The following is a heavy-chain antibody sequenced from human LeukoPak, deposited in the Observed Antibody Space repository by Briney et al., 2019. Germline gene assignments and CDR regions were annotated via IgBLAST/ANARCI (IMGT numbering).Heavy chain of an antibody. V-gene: IGHV3-30*04. J-gene: IGHJ6*03. CDR3: VKGIRRLVGTIPGLRRDHYMDV. CDR1: GFTFSSYA. D-gene: IGHD1-26*01. CDR2: ISYDGSNK. Sequence: PGGSLRLSCAASGFTFSSYAMHWVRQAPGKGLEWVAVISYDGSNKYYADSVKGRFTISRDNSKKMLYLQMNSLRAEDTAVYYCVKGIRRLVGTIPGLRRDHYMDVWGKGTTVTVSS.